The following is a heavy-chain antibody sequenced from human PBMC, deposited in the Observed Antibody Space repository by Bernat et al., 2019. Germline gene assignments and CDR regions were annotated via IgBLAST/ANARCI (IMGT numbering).Heavy chain of an antibody. CDR2: IYSGGAT. CDR1: GLTVSSNY. V-gene: IGHV3-53*02. D-gene: IGHD3-10*01. Sequence: EVQLVETGGGLIQPGGSLRLSCAASGLTVSSNYMSWVRQTPGKGLEWDSVIYSGGATYYADSVKGRFTISRDNSKNTLYLQMNSLRAEDTAVYYCASFYGSGSYYVDYWGQGTLVTVSS. J-gene: IGHJ4*02. CDR3: ASFYGSGSYYVDY.